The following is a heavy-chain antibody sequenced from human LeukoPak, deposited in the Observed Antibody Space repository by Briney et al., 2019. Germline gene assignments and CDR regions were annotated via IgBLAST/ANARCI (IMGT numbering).Heavy chain of an antibody. CDR2: ISAYNGDT. D-gene: IGHD3-10*01. V-gene: IGHV1-18*01. J-gene: IGHJ3*02. CDR3: ARDFGVGTFDI. CDR1: GYTFTSYG. Sequence: ASVKVSCTASGYTFTSYGISWVRQAPGQGLEWMGWISAYNGDTNYGQNLQGRVTMTTDTSTSTAYMELRSLRSDDTAVYYCARDFGVGTFDIWGQGTMVTVSS.